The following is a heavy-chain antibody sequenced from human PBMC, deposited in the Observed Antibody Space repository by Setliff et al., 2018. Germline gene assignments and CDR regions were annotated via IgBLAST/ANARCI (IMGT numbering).Heavy chain of an antibody. Sequence: LSLTCTVSGGSISSHYWSWIRQPPGKGLEWIGSIYYSGSTNYNPSLKSRVTISVDTSKNQFSLKLSSVTAADTAVYYCARADYGDYGNWFDPWGQGTLVTVSS. CDR2: IYYSGST. CDR1: GGSISSHY. D-gene: IGHD4-17*01. J-gene: IGHJ5*02. CDR3: ARADYGDYGNWFDP. V-gene: IGHV4-59*08.